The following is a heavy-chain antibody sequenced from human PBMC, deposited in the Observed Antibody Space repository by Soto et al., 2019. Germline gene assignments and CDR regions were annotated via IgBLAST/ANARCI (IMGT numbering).Heavy chain of an antibody. Sequence: GGSQRLSCGASGFTFNNYAMGWVRQAPGKGLEWVSAITDSGDDTYYIDSVKGRFTISRDNSKSTLYLQMNSLRAEDTAIYYCAKLGSSSWSPHYYFDYWGQGTLVTVSS. J-gene: IGHJ4*02. CDR2: ITDSGDDT. CDR3: AKLGSSSWSPHYYFDY. CDR1: GFTFNNYA. V-gene: IGHV3-23*01. D-gene: IGHD2-2*01.